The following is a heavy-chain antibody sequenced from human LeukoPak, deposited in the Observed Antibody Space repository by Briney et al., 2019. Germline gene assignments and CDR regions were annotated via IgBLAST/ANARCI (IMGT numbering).Heavy chain of an antibody. Sequence: GGSLRLSCAASGFTFSSYGMHWVRQAPGKGLEWVAFIRYDGSNKYYADSVKGRFTISRDNAKNSLYLQMNSLRAEDTAVYYCARYDTAMATGGIDYWGQGTLVTVSS. D-gene: IGHD5-18*01. V-gene: IGHV3-30*02. CDR1: GFTFSSYG. J-gene: IGHJ4*02. CDR2: IRYDGSNK. CDR3: ARYDTAMATGGIDY.